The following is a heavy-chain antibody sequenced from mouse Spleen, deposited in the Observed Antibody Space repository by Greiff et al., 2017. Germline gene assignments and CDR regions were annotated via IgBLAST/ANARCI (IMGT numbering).Heavy chain of an antibody. J-gene: IGHJ4*01. CDR2: INYDGSST. CDR1: GFTFSDYY. D-gene: IGHD2-5*01. Sequence: EVKLVESEGGLVQPGSSMKLSCTASGFTFSDYYMAWVRQVPEKGLEWVANINYDGSSTYYLDSLKSRFIISRDNAKNILYLQMSSLKSEDTATYYCARDGPLYYSNRHYYAMDYWGQGTSVTVSS. V-gene: IGHV5-16*01. CDR3: ARDGPLYYSNRHYYAMDY.